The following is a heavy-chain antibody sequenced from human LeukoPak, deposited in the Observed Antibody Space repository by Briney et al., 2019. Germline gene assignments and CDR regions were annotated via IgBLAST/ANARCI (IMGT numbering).Heavy chain of an antibody. CDR3: ARVRGLLWFGELPRSYYYYYYMDV. J-gene: IGHJ6*03. CDR2: VFDSGRT. Sequence: SETLSLTCTVSGGSMTTHHWNWIRQTPGKGLEWIGYVFDSGRTKENPSLKSRVTLSADTSKNQFSLKLSSVTAADTAVYYCARVRGLLWFGELPRSYYYYYYMDVWGKGTTVTVSS. CDR1: GGSMTTHH. D-gene: IGHD3-10*01. V-gene: IGHV4-59*11.